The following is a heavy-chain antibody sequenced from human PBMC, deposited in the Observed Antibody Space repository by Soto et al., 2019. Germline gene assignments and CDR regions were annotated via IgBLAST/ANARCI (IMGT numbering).Heavy chain of an antibody. CDR1: GGSISSSSYY. CDR3: ASAISDIVLMVYAIFDY. V-gene: IGHV4-39*01. CDR2: IYYSGST. D-gene: IGHD2-8*01. Sequence: PSETLSLTCTVSGGSISSSSYYWGWIRQPPGKGLEWIGSIYYSGSTYYNPSLKSRVTISVDTSKNQFSLKLSSVTAADTAVYYCASAISDIVLMVYAIFDYWGQGTLVTVSS. J-gene: IGHJ4*02.